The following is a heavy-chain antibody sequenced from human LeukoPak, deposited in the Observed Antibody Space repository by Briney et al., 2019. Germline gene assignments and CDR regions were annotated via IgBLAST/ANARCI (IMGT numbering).Heavy chain of an antibody. Sequence: GRSLRLSCTASGFTFSRYGMHWVRQAPGKGLEWVAVIWHDGTYKYYADSVKGRSIISRDNSKNTMHLQMDSLRPEDTAVYYCVRDDGEAFDPWGQGTLVSVSA. CDR3: VRDDGEAFDP. CDR1: GFTFSRYG. CDR2: IWHDGTYK. D-gene: IGHD4-17*01. V-gene: IGHV3-33*01. J-gene: IGHJ5*02.